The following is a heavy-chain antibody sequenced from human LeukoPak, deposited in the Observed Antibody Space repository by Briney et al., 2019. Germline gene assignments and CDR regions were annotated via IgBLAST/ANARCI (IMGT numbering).Heavy chain of an antibody. J-gene: IGHJ4*02. CDR1: AGSITSTNS. V-gene: IGHV4-4*02. D-gene: IGHD1-26*01. CDR3: SRESGPFSPFGH. Sequence: KPSWTLSLTCGLSAGSITSTNSWSWVRQPPGQGLERIGEISLSGYTGFNPSLRSRVTMSLDESKNHLSLNLASVTAADTAVYYCSRESGPFSPFGHWGQGILVTVTS. CDR2: ISLSGYT.